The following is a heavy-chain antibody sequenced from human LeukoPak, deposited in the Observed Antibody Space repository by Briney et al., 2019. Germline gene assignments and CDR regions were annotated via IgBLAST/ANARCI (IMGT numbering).Heavy chain of an antibody. CDR3: ARDGTVAGEFDY. D-gene: IGHD6-19*01. V-gene: IGHV1-69*13. Sequence: GASVKVSCKASGGTFSSYAISWVRQAPGQGLEWMGGIIPIFGTANYAQKFQGRVTITADESTSTAYMELSSLRSEDTAVYYCARDGTVAGEFDYWGQGTLVTVSS. J-gene: IGHJ4*02. CDR2: IIPIFGTA. CDR1: GGTFSSYA.